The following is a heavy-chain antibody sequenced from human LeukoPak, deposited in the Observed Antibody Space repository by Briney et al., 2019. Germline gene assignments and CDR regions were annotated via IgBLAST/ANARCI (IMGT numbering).Heavy chain of an antibody. Sequence: GGSLRLSCAASGFTVSSKYMSWVRQAPGKGLEWVSVIYSGGSTYYADSVKGRFIISRDNSKNTLYLQMNSLRAEDTAVYYCAKDLSSIAVAPIWGQGTMVTVSS. V-gene: IGHV3-66*01. CDR1: GFTVSSKY. D-gene: IGHD6-19*01. CDR3: AKDLSSIAVAPI. CDR2: IYSGGST. J-gene: IGHJ3*02.